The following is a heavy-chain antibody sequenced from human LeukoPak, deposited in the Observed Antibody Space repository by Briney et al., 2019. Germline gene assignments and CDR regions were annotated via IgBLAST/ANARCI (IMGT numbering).Heavy chain of an antibody. V-gene: IGHV1-46*01. J-gene: IGHJ4*02. CDR1: GYSFTSNY. CDR2: IYPRDGST. CDR3: ARDQEGFDY. Sequence: ASVKVSCKASGYSFTSNYIHWVRQAPGQGLEWMGMIYPRDGSTSYAQKFQGRVTVTRDTSTSTVHMELSGLRSEDTAVYYCARDQEGFDYWGQGTVVTVSS.